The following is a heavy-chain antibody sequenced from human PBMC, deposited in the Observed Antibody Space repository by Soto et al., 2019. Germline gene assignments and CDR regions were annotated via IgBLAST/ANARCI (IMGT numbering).Heavy chain of an antibody. D-gene: IGHD3-9*01. CDR3: ARAYYDILAGYILGMDV. J-gene: IGHJ6*02. V-gene: IGHV4-59*01. CDR1: GGSISSDY. Sequence: SETLSLTCTVSGGSISSDYWSWIRQPPGKGLEWIGYIYYSGSTNYNPSLKRRVTISVDTYKNQFSLKLSSVTAADTAVYYCARAYYDILAGYILGMDVWGHGTTVTV. CDR2: IYYSGST.